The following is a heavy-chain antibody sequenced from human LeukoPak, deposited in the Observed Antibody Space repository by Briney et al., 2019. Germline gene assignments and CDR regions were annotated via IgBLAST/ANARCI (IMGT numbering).Heavy chain of an antibody. Sequence: GEALKISCKGSGYSFASYWIGWVRQMPGKGLEWMGVIYPGDSDTRYSPSFQGQVAISADNSISTAYLQWSSLKASDTAMYYCARFQNSGYDFNYGMDVWGQGTTVTVSS. CDR3: ARFQNSGYDFNYGMDV. D-gene: IGHD5-12*01. CDR1: GYSFASYW. V-gene: IGHV5-51*01. CDR2: IYPGDSDT. J-gene: IGHJ6*02.